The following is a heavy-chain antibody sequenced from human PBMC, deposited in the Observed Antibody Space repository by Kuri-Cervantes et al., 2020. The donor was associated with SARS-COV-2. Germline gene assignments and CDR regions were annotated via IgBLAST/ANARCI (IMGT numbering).Heavy chain of an antibody. CDR1: GFTFSTHW. J-gene: IGHJ3*02. CDR3: VTGHENYYPLYPFDI. CDR2: IKYDGGER. V-gene: IGHV3-7*01. Sequence: LTCATSGFTFSTHWMTWVRQAPGKGLEWVANIKYDGGERYYQDSVKGRFTISRDSAKNSLYLQMNSLRADDTAVYYCVTGHENYYPLYPFDIWGQGTMVTVSS. D-gene: IGHD1-7*01.